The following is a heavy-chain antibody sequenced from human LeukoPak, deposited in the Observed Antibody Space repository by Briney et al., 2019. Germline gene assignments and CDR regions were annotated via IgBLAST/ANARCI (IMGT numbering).Heavy chain of an antibody. CDR1: GFTFSSYA. V-gene: IGHV3-23*01. CDR2: ISGSGGST. D-gene: IGHD3-22*01. CDR3: AKVSYYDSSGYSDY. J-gene: IGHJ4*02. Sequence: GGSLRLSCAASGFTFSSYAMSWVRQAPGKGLEWVSAISGSGGSTYYADSVKGRFTISRDNSMNTLYLQMNSLRAEDTAVYYCAKVSYYDSSGYSDYWGQGTLVTVSS.